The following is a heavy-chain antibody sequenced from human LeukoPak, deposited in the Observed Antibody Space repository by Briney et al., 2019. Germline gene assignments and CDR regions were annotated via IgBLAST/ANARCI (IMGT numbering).Heavy chain of an antibody. CDR3: ARDLPTLIAAASI. V-gene: IGHV4-4*07. CDR1: GGSISSYY. D-gene: IGHD6-13*01. CDR2: IYTSGST. J-gene: IGHJ3*02. Sequence: PSETLSLTCTVSGGSISSYYWSWIRQPAGKGLEWIGRIYTSGSTNYNPSLKSRVTISVGTSKNQFSLKLSSVTAADTAVYYCARDLPTLIAAASIWGQGTMVTVSS.